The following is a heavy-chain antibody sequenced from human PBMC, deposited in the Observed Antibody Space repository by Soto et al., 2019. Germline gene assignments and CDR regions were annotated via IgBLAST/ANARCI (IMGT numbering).Heavy chain of an antibody. D-gene: IGHD1-26*01. CDR2: ISVGGGSI. V-gene: IGHV3-48*02. CDR3: VRDDKWAFDI. J-gene: IGHJ3*02. Sequence: EAHLVESGGGLVQPGRSRRLSCAASGFTFSSYAFNWVRQAPGKGLEWISYISVGGGSIFYADSVKGRFTISRDDAQHSLYLQMNTLRDEDTAIYFCVRDDKWAFDIWGQGTTVIVSS. CDR1: GFTFSSYA.